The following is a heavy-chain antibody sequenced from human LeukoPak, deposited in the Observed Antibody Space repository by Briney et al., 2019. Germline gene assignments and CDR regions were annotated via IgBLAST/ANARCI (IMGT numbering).Heavy chain of an antibody. CDR2: ISGSGGST. V-gene: IGHV3-23*01. Sequence: PGGSLRLSCAASGFTFSSYAMSWVRQAPGKGLEWVSTISGSGGSTYYVDSVKGRFTISRDNSKNTLYLQMNSLRAEDTAVYYCAKEGRGSYSAGSYYYGMDVWGQGTTVIVSS. CDR3: AKEGRGSYSAGSYYYGMDV. CDR1: GFTFSSYA. J-gene: IGHJ6*02. D-gene: IGHD3-16*01.